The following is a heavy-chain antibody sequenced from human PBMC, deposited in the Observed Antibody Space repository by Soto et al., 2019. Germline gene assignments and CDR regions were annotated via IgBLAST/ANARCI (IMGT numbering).Heavy chain of an antibody. CDR3: ARDLAAKLYYYGMDV. D-gene: IGHD2-15*01. V-gene: IGHV4-30-4*01. CDR1: GGSISSGDYY. Sequence: QVQLQESGPGLVKPSQTLSLTCTVSGGSISSGDYYWSWIRQPPGKGLEWIGYIYYSGSTYYNPSLKRRVTISVATSKNQFSLKLSSVTAADTAVYYCARDLAAKLYYYGMDVWGQGTTVTVSS. CDR2: IYYSGST. J-gene: IGHJ6*02.